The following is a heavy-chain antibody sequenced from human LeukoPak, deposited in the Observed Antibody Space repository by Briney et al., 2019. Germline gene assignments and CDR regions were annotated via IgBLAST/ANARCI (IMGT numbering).Heavy chain of an antibody. CDR3: ARGRGYSGSEN. CDR2: INHSGST. J-gene: IGHJ3*01. D-gene: IGHD5-12*01. V-gene: IGHV4-34*01. CDR1: GGSFSGYY. Sequence: SETLSLPCAVYGGSFSGYYWSWIRQPPGKGLEWIGEINHSGSTNYNPSLKSRVTISVDTSKNQFSLKLSSVTAADTAVYYCARGRGYSGSENWGQGTMVTVSS.